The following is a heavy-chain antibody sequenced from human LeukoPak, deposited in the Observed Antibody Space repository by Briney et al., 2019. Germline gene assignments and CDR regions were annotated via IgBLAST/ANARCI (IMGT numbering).Heavy chain of an antibody. J-gene: IGHJ3*02. V-gene: IGHV5-51*01. CDR3: ASVDTAMVGAGGAFDI. CDR2: IYPGDSDT. D-gene: IGHD5-18*01. CDR1: GYSFTSYW. Sequence: NPGESLKISCKGSGYSFTSYWIGWVRQMPGKGLEWMGSIYPGDSDTRYSPSFQGQVTISADKSISTAYLQWSSLKASDTAMYYCASVDTAMVGAGGAFDIWGQGTMVTVSS.